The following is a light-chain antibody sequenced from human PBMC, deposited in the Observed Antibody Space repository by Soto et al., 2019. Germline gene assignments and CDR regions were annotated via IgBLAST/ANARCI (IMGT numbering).Light chain of an antibody. J-gene: IGLJ3*02. V-gene: IGLV2-8*01. CDR1: SSDVGAYKY. Sequence: QSALTQPPSASGSPGQSVTISCTGTSSDVGAYKYVSWYQQYPGKAPKLMIYEVTKRPSGVPDRFSGSKSGNTAFLTVSVVQAEDEADYYCTSYVGNDIWVFGGGTKVTVL. CDR2: EVT. CDR3: TSYVGNDIWV.